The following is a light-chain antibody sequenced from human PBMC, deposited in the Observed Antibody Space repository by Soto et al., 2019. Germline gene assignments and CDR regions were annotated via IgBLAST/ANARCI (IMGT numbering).Light chain of an antibody. CDR3: CSHAGSYTFV. CDR2: DVN. Sequence: QSALTQPRSVSGSPGQSVTISCTGTSSDVGGTKYVSWYQQHPGKAPKVMIYDVNERPSVVPDRFSGSKSGNTASLTISGLQAEDEAEYYCCSHAGSYTFVFGGGTKLTVL. V-gene: IGLV2-11*01. CDR1: SSDVGGTKY. J-gene: IGLJ2*01.